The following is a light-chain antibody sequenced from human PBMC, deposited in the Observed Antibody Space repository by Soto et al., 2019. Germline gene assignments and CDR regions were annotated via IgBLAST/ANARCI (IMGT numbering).Light chain of an antibody. CDR3: QQRSNWPPKIT. Sequence: ELVMTQSPATLSVSPGQRDTLSCRASQSVSSNLAWYQQKPGQAPRLLIYDASNRATGIPARFSGSGSGTDFTLTISSLEPEDFAVYYCQQRSNWPPKITFGQGTRLEIK. J-gene: IGKJ5*01. V-gene: IGKV3-11*01. CDR2: DAS. CDR1: QSVSSN.